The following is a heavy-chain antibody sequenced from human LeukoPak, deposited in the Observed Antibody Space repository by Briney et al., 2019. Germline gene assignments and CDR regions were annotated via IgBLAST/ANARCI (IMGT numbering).Heavy chain of an antibody. CDR3: ARQVDWQLALWYYFDY. V-gene: IGHV4-4*09. Sequence: SETLSLTCTVSGGSISSYYWSWIRQPPGKGLEWIGYIYTSGSTNYNPSLKSRVTISVDTSKNQFSLKLSSVTAADTAVYYCARQVDWQLALWYYFDYWGQGTLVTVSS. CDR2: IYTSGST. CDR1: GGSISSYY. D-gene: IGHD6-6*01. J-gene: IGHJ4*02.